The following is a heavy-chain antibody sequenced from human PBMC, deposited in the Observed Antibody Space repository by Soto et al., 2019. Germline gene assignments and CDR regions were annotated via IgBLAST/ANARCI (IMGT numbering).Heavy chain of an antibody. J-gene: IGHJ3*02. CDR2: IYYDGGT. Sequence: QLQLQDSGPGLVKPSETLSLTCTVSGGSISTRHYFWGWIRQPPGKGLEWIASIYYDGGTQDNPSLKARGTITRDTPNKQVFMRPSYVTGASTAVYYCAWSHWIWGGFNRWGQGTTVTVSS. V-gene: IGHV4-39*01. CDR1: GGSISTRHYF. D-gene: IGHD7-27*01. CDR3: AWSHWIWGGFNR.